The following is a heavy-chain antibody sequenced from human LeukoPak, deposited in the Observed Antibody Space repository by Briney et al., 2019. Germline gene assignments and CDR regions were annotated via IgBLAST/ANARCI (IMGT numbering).Heavy chain of an antibody. Sequence: GGSLRLSCAASGFTLSGDWMHWVRQAPGKGLVWVSRIKGDGSHTIYADSVKGRFTISRDNAKNTLYLQMRSLRAEDTAVYYCVRDWDHFDFDSWGQGTLVTVSS. J-gene: IGHJ5*01. V-gene: IGHV3-74*01. D-gene: IGHD3-9*01. CDR1: GFTLSGDW. CDR3: VRDWDHFDFDS. CDR2: IKGDGSHT.